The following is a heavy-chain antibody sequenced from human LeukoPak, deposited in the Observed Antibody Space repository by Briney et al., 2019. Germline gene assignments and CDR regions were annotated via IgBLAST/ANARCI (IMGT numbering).Heavy chain of an antibody. CDR3: ARAPPYYYDSYGAFDI. CDR2: ILYSAST. CDR1: GGSISSGGYY. J-gene: IGHJ3*02. V-gene: IGHV4-31*03. Sequence: NPSETLSLTCTVSGGSISSGGYYWSWIRQDSGQDLEWIVYILYSASTYFNPSLKSRVTISVDTSKNQFSLELSSVTAADTAVYYCARAPPYYYDSYGAFDIWGQGTMVTVSS. D-gene: IGHD3-22*01.